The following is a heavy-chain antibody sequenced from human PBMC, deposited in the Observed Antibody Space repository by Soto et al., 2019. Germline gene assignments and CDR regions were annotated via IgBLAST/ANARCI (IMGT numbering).Heavy chain of an antibody. CDR3: AKDPTDGYNYRFDY. Sequence: GGSLRLSCAASGFTFSSYGMHWVRQAPGKGLEWVAVISYDGSNKYYADSVKGRFTISRDNSKNTLYLQMNSLRAEDTAVYYCAKDPTDGYNYRFDYWGQGTLVTVSS. D-gene: IGHD5-12*01. V-gene: IGHV3-30*18. CDR2: ISYDGSNK. J-gene: IGHJ4*02. CDR1: GFTFSSYG.